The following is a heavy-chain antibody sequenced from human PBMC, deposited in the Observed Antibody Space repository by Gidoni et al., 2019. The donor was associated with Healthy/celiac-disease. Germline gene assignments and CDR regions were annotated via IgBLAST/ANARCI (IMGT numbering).Heavy chain of an antibody. D-gene: IGHD7-27*01. V-gene: IGHV3-48*01. J-gene: IGHJ4*02. CDR2: ISSSSSTI. CDR3: ARVNWGSSDY. Sequence: EVQLVESGGGLVQPGGSLRLSCAASGFTFSSYSMNWVRQAPGKGLEWVSYISSSSSTIYYADSVKGRFTISRDNAKNSLYLQMNSLRAEDTAVYYCARVNWGSSDYWGQGTLVTVSS. CDR1: GFTFSSYS.